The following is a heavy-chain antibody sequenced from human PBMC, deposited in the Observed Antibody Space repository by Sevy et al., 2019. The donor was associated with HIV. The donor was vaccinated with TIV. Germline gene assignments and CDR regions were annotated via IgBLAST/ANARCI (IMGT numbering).Heavy chain of an antibody. V-gene: IGHV4-39*01. Sequence: SETLSLTCSVSGGSLSRSPYYWGWIRQPPGKGLEWIGSLYHDGSSSYIPSLKSRVTMSADTSNNQFSLRLTSVTAADTAVYYCTRRGYGGRFDFWGQGILVTVSS. J-gene: IGHJ4*02. D-gene: IGHD5-12*01. CDR1: GGSLSRSPYY. CDR3: TRRGYGGRFDF. CDR2: LYHDGSS.